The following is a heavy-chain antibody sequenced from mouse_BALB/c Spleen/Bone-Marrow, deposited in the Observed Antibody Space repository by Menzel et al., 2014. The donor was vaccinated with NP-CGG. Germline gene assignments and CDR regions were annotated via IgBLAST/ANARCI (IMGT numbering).Heavy chain of an antibody. CDR2: ISSGGGST. V-gene: IGHV5-12-1*01. Sequence: EVHLVESGGGLVKPGGSLKLSCAASGFAFSGNDMSWVRQTPEKRLEWVAYISSGGGSTYYPDTVKGRFTISRDNAKNTLYLQMNSLKSEDTAMYYCARQRGYAYAMDYWGQGTSVTVPS. CDR1: GFAFSGND. J-gene: IGHJ4*01. CDR3: ARQRGYAYAMDY. D-gene: IGHD2-2*01.